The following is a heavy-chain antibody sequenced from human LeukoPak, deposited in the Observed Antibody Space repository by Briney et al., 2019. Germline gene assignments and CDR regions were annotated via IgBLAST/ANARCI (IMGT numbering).Heavy chain of an antibody. V-gene: IGHV4-34*01. CDR2: INHSGST. CDR1: GGSFSGYY. CDR3: ASVYYDSSGYPGEYYFDY. D-gene: IGHD3-22*01. J-gene: IGHJ4*02. Sequence: SETLSLTCAVYGGSFSGYYWSWIRQPPGKGLEWIGEINHSGSTNYNPSLKSRVTISVDTSKNQFSLKLSSVTAADTAVYYCASVYYDSSGYPGEYYFDYRGQGTLVTVSS.